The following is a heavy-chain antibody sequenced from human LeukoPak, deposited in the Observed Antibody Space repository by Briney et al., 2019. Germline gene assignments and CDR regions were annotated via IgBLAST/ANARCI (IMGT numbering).Heavy chain of an antibody. CDR3: ARWLSYAENWFDP. D-gene: IGHD3-3*01. CDR1: GGSISSGGYY. J-gene: IGHJ5*02. Sequence: SQTLSLTCTVSGGSISSGGYYWSWIRQHPGTGLEWIGYIYYSGSTYYNPSLKSRVTISVDTSKNQFSLKLSSVTAADTAVYHCARWLSYAENWFDPWGQGTLVTVSS. V-gene: IGHV4-31*03. CDR2: IYYSGST.